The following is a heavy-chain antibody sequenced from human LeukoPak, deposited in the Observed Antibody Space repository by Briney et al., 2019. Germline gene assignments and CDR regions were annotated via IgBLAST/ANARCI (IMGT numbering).Heavy chain of an antibody. V-gene: IGHV4-4*07. CDR3: ARASPRMDV. J-gene: IGHJ6*04. CDR1: GGSISSYY. CDR2: IYTSGST. Sequence: PSETLSLTCTVSGGSISSYYWSWIRQPAGKGLEWIGVIYTSGSTSYNPSLKSRVTISVDKSKNQFSLNLRSVTAADTAVYYCARASPRMDVWGKGTTVTVSS.